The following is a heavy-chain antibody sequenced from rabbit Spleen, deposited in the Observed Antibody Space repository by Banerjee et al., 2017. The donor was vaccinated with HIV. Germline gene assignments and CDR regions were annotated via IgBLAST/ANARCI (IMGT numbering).Heavy chain of an antibody. D-gene: IGHD1-1*01. V-gene: IGHV1S40*01. Sequence: QSLEESGGGLVQPEGSLALTCKASGFSFSSSDYICWVRQAPGKGLEWIACINTITATTVYATWAKGRFTISRTSSTTVALQMTSLTAADTAIYFCARDLTGVIGWNFDFWGQGTLVTVS. CDR2: INTITATT. CDR3: ARDLTGVIGWNFDF. J-gene: IGHJ4*01. CDR1: GFSFSSSDY.